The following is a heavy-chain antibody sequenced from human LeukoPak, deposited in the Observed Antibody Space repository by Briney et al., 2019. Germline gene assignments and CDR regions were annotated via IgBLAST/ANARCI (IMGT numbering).Heavy chain of an antibody. CDR3: ARDHRTTDIDY. D-gene: IGHD1-14*01. V-gene: IGHV3-7*01. J-gene: IGHJ4*02. Sequence: PGGSLRLSCVASGFTLSRYWMSWVRQAPGKGLECVANIKEDGSEKYYVDSVKGRFTISRDTAKNSLYLQMNSLRAEDTAVYYCARDHRTTDIDYWGQGTLVTVSS. CDR1: GFTLSRYW. CDR2: IKEDGSEK.